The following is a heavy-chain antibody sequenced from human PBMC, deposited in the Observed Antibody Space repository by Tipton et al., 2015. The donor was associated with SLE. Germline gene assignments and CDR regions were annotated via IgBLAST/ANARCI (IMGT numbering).Heavy chain of an antibody. J-gene: IGHJ3*02. CDR2: IYYSGST. CDR3: ARAEGSWDAFDI. D-gene: IGHD2-15*01. V-gene: IGHV4-61*10. CDR1: GGSISSGSYY. Sequence: TLSLTCTVSGGSISSGSYYWSWIRQPAGKGQEWIGRIYYSGSTNYNPSLKSRVTISVDTSKNQFSLKLSSVTAADTAVYYCARAEGSWDAFDIWGQGTMVTVSS.